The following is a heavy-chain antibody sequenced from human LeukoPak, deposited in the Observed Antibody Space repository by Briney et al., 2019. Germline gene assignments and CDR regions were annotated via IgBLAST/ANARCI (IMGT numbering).Heavy chain of an antibody. CDR3: ARDRWELPYYFDD. J-gene: IGHJ4*02. CDR2: LNSSGGST. Sequence: ASVKVSCKTSGYIFTDYYIHWVRQAPGQGLEWMGILNSSGGSTTYAQKFQGRITMTRDASTSTVYMELRSLRSEDTAVYYCARDRWELPYYFDDWGQGTLVTVSS. V-gene: IGHV1-46*01. CDR1: GYIFTDYY. D-gene: IGHD1-26*01.